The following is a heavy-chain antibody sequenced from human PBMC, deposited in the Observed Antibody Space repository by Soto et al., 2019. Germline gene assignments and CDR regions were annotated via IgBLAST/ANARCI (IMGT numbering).Heavy chain of an antibody. D-gene: IGHD3-10*01. CDR2: ISSNGGSI. CDR1: GFAFYGFA. V-gene: IGHV3-64D*06. CDR3: VKGYGSGTYYVEYFDY. Sequence: QPGGSLRLSCSASGFAFYGFAMHWVRQAPGKGLEYVAAISSNGGSIYYVDSVKGRFTISRDNSKSTLYLQMSSLRPEDTAVYYCVKGYGSGTYYVEYFDYWGQGTLVTVSS. J-gene: IGHJ4*02.